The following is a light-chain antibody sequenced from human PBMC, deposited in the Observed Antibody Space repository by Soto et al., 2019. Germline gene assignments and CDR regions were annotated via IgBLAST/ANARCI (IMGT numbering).Light chain of an antibody. CDR1: SSNIGSNT. Sequence: QSVLTQPPSASGTPGQRVTISCSGSSSNIGSNTVNWYQQLPGTAPKLLIYSNNQRPSGVPDRFSGSKSGTSASLAISGLQFEDEADYYCAAWDVSLNGVVFGGGTKVTVL. CDR3: AAWDVSLNGVV. CDR2: SNN. J-gene: IGLJ2*01. V-gene: IGLV1-44*01.